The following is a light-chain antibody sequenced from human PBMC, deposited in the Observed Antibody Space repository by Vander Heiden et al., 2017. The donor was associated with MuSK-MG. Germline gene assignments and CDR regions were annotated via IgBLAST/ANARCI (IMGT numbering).Light chain of an antibody. V-gene: IGKV1-39*01. Sequence: DTQLTQSPSSLSASLGDRLTITCRASQTINIYLNWFQQKPGHAPKLLIHGASILHTGVPSRFSGGGSGTYFTLTISSLQPEDFGTYYCQQSDNTPITFGQGTRLDIK. CDR1: QTINIY. J-gene: IGKJ5*01. CDR2: GAS. CDR3: QQSDNTPIT.